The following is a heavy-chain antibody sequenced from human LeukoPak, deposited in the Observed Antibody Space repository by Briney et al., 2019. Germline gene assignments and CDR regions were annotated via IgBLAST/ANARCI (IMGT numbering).Heavy chain of an antibody. CDR3: ARGAGSPYYFDY. CDR1: GFTFSGYA. J-gene: IGHJ4*02. V-gene: IGHV3-23*01. Sequence: GESLKISCAVSGFTFSGYALSWVRQAPGKGLESVSLIRSNNENTYYADSVRGRFTISRDYSKNRLYLQMNSLGDEDTAVYYCARGAGSPYYFDYWGLGTLVTVSS. CDR2: IRSNNENT. D-gene: IGHD1-1*01.